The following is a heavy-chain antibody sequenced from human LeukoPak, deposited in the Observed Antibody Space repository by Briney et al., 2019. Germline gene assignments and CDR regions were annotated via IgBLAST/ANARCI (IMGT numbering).Heavy chain of an antibody. J-gene: IGHJ4*02. Sequence: PGGTLRLSCVGSGFSFSTYGMTWVRQAPGKGLEWVSSVSSSGETTYYADSVKGRFTISRDNSKNTLYLQMNSLRAEDTAVYYCAKHGFGVFEGYWGQGTLVTVSS. V-gene: IGHV3-23*01. CDR2: VSSSGETT. CDR3: AKHGFGVFEGY. CDR1: GFSFSTYG. D-gene: IGHD3-10*01.